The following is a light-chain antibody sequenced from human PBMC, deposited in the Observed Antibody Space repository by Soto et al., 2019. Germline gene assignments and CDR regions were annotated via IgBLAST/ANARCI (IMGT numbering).Light chain of an antibody. J-gene: IGKJ1*01. V-gene: IGKV1-39*01. CDR2: AAS. CDR3: QQSYSTPRT. Sequence: DIQMTQSPSSLSASVGDRVTITCRASQGISSYLNWYQQKPGKAPKLLIYAASNLQSGVPSRFSGSGSGTDFTLTISSLQPEDFATYYCQQSYSTPRTFGQGTKVDIK. CDR1: QGISSY.